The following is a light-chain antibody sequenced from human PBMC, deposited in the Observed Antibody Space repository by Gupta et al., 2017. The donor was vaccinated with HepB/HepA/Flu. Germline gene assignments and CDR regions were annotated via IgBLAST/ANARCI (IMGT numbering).Light chain of an antibody. CDR2: AAS. Sequence: SVGDRVTITCRASQSISSYLNWYQQKPGKAPKLLIYAASSLQSGVPSTFSGSGSGTAFTLTISSLQPEDFATYYCQQSYSSLTFGGGTKVEIK. CDR1: QSISSY. J-gene: IGKJ4*01. CDR3: QQSYSSLT. V-gene: IGKV1-39*01.